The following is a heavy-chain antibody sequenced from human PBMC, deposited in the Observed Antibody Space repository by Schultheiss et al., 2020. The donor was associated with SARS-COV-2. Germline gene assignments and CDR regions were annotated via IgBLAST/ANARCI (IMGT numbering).Heavy chain of an antibody. CDR1: GGSISGYY. CDR2: IYYSGST. D-gene: IGHD4-17*01. J-gene: IGHJ4*02. V-gene: IGHV4-59*08. Sequence: SETLSLTCTVSGGSISGYYWSWIRQPPGKGLEWIGYIYYSGSTNYNPSLKSRVTISVDTSKNQFSLKLSSVTAADTAVYYCARQTVTTPFDYWGQGTLVTVSS. CDR3: ARQTVTTPFDY.